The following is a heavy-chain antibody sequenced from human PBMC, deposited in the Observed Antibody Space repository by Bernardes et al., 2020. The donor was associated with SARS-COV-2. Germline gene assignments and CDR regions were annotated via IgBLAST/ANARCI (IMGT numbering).Heavy chain of an antibody. D-gene: IGHD2-2*01. CDR2: FNPSGDST. CDR3: LKGGCIDSTCFQWGDN. Sequence: ASVKVSCKASGYTFTNHYLDWVRQAPGQGLEWVGLFNPSGDSTTYAQKFQGRVTMTRDTSTSTVYMELTSLRSGDTAMYYCLKGGCIDSTCFQWGDNWGQGTLVTVSS. CDR1: GYTFTNHY. J-gene: IGHJ4*02. V-gene: IGHV1-46*01.